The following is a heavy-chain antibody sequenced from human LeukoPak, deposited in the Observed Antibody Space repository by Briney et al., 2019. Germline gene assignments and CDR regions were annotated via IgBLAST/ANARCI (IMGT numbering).Heavy chain of an antibody. CDR1: GGSISSSSYY. Sequence: SETLSLTCTVSGGSISSSSYYWGWIRQPPGKGLEWIGSIYYSGSTYYNPSLKSRVTISVDTSKNQFSLKLSSVTAADTAVYYCARVRLVSPFDYWGQGTLVTVSS. CDR3: ARVRLVSPFDY. CDR2: IYYSGST. J-gene: IGHJ4*02. V-gene: IGHV4-39*07. D-gene: IGHD6-19*01.